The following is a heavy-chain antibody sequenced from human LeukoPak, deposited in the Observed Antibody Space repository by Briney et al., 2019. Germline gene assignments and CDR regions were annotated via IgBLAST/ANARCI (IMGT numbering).Heavy chain of an antibody. D-gene: IGHD3-22*01. Sequence: GGSLRLSCAASGSTSRIYGMHGVRQAPGRGLEWVAFIRYDGSNKYYADSVKGRFTIARDNSKNTLYLQMNSLRAEDTAVYYCAKVGITYYYDSSGNHWGQGTLVTSSS. CDR3: AKVGITYYYDSSGNH. CDR2: IRYDGSNK. V-gene: IGHV3-30*02. CDR1: GSTSRIYG. J-gene: IGHJ5*02.